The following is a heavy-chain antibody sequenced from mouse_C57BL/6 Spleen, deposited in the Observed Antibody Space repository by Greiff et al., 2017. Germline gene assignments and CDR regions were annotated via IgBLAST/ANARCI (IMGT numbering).Heavy chain of an antibody. CDR2: IWTGGGT. CDR3: ATIYYDYDLWLAY. CDR1: GFSLTSYA. Sequence: VQLQQSGPGLVAPSQSLSITCTVSGFSLTSYAISWVRQPPGKGLEWLGVIWTGGGTNYNSALKSRLSISKDNSKSQVFLKMNSLHTDDTARYYCATIYYDYDLWLAYWGQGTLGTVSA. D-gene: IGHD2-4*01. V-gene: IGHV2-9-1*01. J-gene: IGHJ3*01.